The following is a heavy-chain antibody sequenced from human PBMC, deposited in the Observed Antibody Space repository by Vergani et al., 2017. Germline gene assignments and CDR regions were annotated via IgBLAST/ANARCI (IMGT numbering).Heavy chain of an antibody. V-gene: IGHV1-69*13. Sequence: QVQLVQSGAEVKKPGSSVKVSCKASGGTFSSYAISWVRQAPGQGLEWMGRIIPIFGTANYAQKFQGRVTITADESTSTAYMELSSLRSEDTAVYYCARPRFTPYCSGGSCHAEYFRHWGQGTLVTVSS. J-gene: IGHJ1*01. CDR3: ARPRFTPYCSGGSCHAEYFRH. CDR2: IIPIFGTA. D-gene: IGHD2-15*01. CDR1: GGTFSSYA.